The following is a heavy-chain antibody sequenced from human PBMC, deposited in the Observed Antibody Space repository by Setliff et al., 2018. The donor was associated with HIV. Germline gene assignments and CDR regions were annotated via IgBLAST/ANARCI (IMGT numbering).Heavy chain of an antibody. CDR2: INHSGST. Sequence: AETLSPTSAVYGGAFSGYDWSWIRQPPGKGLEWIGVINHSGSTNYNPSLKRRVTRSVDTSKNQFSLKLYSVTAADTSVYYCAGRWGIRGYSSWSQGTLVTVSS. CDR1: GGAFSGYD. J-gene: IGHJ5*02. CDR3: AGRWGIRGYSS. D-gene: IGHD5-18*01. V-gene: IGHV4-34*01.